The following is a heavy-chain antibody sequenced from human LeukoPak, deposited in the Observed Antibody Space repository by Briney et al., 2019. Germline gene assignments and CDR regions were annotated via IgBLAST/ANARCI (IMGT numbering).Heavy chain of an antibody. CDR1: GFTFSSYG. V-gene: IGHV3-33*01. J-gene: IGHJ4*02. CDR3: ASNYYDSSGYRGILDY. CDR2: IWYDGSNK. D-gene: IGHD3-22*01. Sequence: PGRSLRLSCAASGFTFSSYGMHWVRQAPGKGLEWVAVIWYDGSNKYYADSVKGRFTISRDNSKNTLYLQMNSLRAEDTAVYYCASNYYDSSGYRGILDYWGQGTLVTVSS.